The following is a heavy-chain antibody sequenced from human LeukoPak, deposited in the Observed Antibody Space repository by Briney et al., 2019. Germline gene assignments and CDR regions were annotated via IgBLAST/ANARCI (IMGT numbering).Heavy chain of an antibody. J-gene: IGHJ6*02. CDR2: IYSGGNT. D-gene: IGHD3-10*01. CDR1: GFTFSSNS. Sequence: GGSLRLSCAASGFTFSSNSMNWVRRAPGEGLQWGSVIYSGGNTYYSDSVKGRCTISRDNCKNTLYLQMNSLSAEDTAVYYCARENNFGSGMDVWGQGTTVTVSS. V-gene: IGHV3-53*01. CDR3: ARENNFGSGMDV.